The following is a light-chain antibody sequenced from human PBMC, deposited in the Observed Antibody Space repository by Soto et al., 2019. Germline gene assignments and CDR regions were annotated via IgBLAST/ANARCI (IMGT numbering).Light chain of an antibody. CDR2: GAY. CDR1: QSVSHNY. Sequence: EIVLTKSPGTLSLSPGERATLSCRASQSVSHNYLAWYQQKPGQAPRRLISGAYARATGITDRFSGSGSGTDVTLTIGRLEPEDFAVYYCQQDGSSPTFGEGTRLEIK. J-gene: IGKJ5*01. CDR3: QQDGSSPT. V-gene: IGKV3-20*01.